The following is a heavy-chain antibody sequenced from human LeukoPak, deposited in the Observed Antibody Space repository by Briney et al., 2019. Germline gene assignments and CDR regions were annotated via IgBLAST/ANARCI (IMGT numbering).Heavy chain of an antibody. CDR2: INHSGST. Sequence: SETLSLTCAVYGGSFSGYYWSWIRQPPGKGLEWIGEINHSGSTNYNPSLKSRVTISVDTSKNQFSLKLSSVTAADTAVYYCARFSGWYFGYWGQGTLVTVSS. V-gene: IGHV4-34*01. J-gene: IGHJ4*02. CDR1: GGSFSGYY. D-gene: IGHD6-19*01. CDR3: ARFSGWYFGY.